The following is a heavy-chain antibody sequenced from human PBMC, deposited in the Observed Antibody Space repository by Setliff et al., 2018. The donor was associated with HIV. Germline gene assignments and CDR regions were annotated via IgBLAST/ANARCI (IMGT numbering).Heavy chain of an antibody. CDR3: ARCRDGYKTFDY. V-gene: IGHV3-7*01. J-gene: IGHJ4*02. CDR2: INEDATET. D-gene: IGHD5-12*01. CDR1: GFSISTYW. Sequence: GGSLRLSCAASGFSISTYWMNWVRQAPGRGLEWVANINEDATETYYVDSVKGRFTISRDTAKNSLFLQMTSLRAEDTAMYYCARCRDGYKTFDYWGQGALVTVSS.